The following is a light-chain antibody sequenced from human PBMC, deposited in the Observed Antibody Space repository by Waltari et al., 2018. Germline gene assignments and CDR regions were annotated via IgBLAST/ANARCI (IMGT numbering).Light chain of an antibody. V-gene: IGKV2-29*02. Sequence: EIVLTQTPLSLSVTPGQPASISCKSSQSLLHSDGTTYLYWYLQRPGQSPQLLIYELSSRFSGVSDRVSGSGSGTDFTLKISRVEAADVGTYYCMQGLDLPLTFGGGTKVEMK. CDR1: QSLLHSDGTTY. J-gene: IGKJ4*01. CDR3: MQGLDLPLT. CDR2: ELS.